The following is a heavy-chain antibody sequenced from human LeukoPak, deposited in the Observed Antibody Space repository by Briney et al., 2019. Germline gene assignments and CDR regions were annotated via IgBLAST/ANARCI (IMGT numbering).Heavy chain of an antibody. CDR2: ISSSSSTI. Sequence: PGGSLRLSCAASGFTFSSYSMNWVRQAPGKGLEWVSYISSSSSTIYYADSVKGRFTISRDNAKNSLYLQMNSLRAEDTAVYYCARGYSSSFGGAPDYWGQGTLVTVSS. J-gene: IGHJ4*02. D-gene: IGHD6-6*01. CDR3: ARGYSSSFGGAPDY. V-gene: IGHV3-48*01. CDR1: GFTFSSYS.